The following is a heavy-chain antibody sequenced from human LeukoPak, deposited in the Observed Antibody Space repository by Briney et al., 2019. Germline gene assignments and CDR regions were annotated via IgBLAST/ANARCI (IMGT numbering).Heavy chain of an antibody. CDR2: INNSGST. CDR1: GGSFSGYY. J-gene: IGHJ2*01. CDR3: ARRWPYCSGGSCYWYFDL. D-gene: IGHD2-15*01. V-gene: IGHV4-34*01. Sequence: SETLSLTCAVYGGSFSGYYWSWVRQPAGKGLEWIGEINNSGSTNFNPCLKSRVTISRETSENQFSLNLSSVTAADTAVYYCARRWPYCSGGSCYWYFDLWGRGTLVTVSS.